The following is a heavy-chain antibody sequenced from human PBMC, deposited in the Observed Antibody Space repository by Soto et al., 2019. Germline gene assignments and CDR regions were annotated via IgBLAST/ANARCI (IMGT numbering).Heavy chain of an antibody. V-gene: IGHV4-39*01. CDR1: GGSISSSSYY. CDR2: IYYSGST. CDR3: ARDSSGWLNWFDP. J-gene: IGHJ5*02. Sequence: SETLSLTCTVSGGSISSSSYYWGWIRQPPGKGLEWIGSIYYSGSTYYNPSLKSRFTISVDTSKNQFSLKLSSVTAADTAVYYCARDSSGWLNWFDPWGQGTLVTVSS. D-gene: IGHD6-19*01.